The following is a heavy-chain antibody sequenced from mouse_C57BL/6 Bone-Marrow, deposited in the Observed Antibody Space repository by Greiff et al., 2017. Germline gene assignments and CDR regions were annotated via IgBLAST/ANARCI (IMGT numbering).Heavy chain of an antibody. CDR1: GYTFTSYW. CDR2: IDPSDSYT. J-gene: IGHJ3*01. Sequence: QVQLQQPGAELVMPGASVKLSCKASGYTFTSYWMHWVKQRPGQGLEWIGEIDPSDSYTNYNQKFKGKSTLTVDKSSSTAYMQLSSLTSEDSAVYYCARDGADWGQGTLVTVSA. CDR3: ARDGAD. V-gene: IGHV1-69*01.